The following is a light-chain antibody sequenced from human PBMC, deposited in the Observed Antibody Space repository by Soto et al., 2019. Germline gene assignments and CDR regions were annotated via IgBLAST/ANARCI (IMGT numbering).Light chain of an antibody. CDR3: LQHNNYPLP. V-gene: IGKV1-17*01. J-gene: IGKJ4*01. CDR2: AAS. Sequence: DIQMTQSPSSLSASVGDRVTITCRASQGIRSGLGWYQQKPGKAPKRLIDAASSLQSGVPSRLSGSGSGTEFTLTISSLQPEDFETSYCLQHNNYPLPFGGGTKVDIK. CDR1: QGIRSG.